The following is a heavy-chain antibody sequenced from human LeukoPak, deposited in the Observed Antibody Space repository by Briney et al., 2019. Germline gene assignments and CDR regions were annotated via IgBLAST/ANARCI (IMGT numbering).Heavy chain of an antibody. CDR3: ARRDLTSTRSGP. D-gene: IGHD2-2*01. CDR1: GYTFINYW. V-gene: IGHV5-51*01. CDR2: IYPGDSRT. Sequence: GESLKISCEGFGYTFINYWIGWVRQMPGKGLEWMGVIYPGDSRTRYSPSFQGQVTISADKSINTAYLHWNSLKASDTAIYYCARRDLTSTRSGPWGQGTLVTVSS. J-gene: IGHJ5*02.